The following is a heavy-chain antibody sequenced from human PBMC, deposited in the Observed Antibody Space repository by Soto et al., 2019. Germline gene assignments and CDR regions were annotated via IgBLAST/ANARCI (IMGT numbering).Heavy chain of an antibody. Sequence: QVQLVQSGAEVKKYGSSVKVSCKASGGTFSKYAISWVRQAPGQGLEWMGGIVPLCGTANYAQNFQGRVTITADESTSTAYMELSSLRSEDTAVYYCAQTLGSAVAGPGRFDLWGRGTLVTVSS. D-gene: IGHD6-19*01. CDR1: GGTFSKYA. V-gene: IGHV1-69*12. J-gene: IGHJ2*01. CDR3: AQTLGSAVAGPGRFDL. CDR2: IVPLCGTA.